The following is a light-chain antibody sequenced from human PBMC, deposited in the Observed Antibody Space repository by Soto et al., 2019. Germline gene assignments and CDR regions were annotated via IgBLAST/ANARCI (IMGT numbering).Light chain of an antibody. Sequence: EIVLTQSPGTLSLSQGERATLSCRASQSVSRSHLAWYQQKPGQAPRLLIYGASSRATGIADRFSGSGSGTDFTLTISRLEPEDFAVYACQQHGNSPPYSFGQGTKLEIK. J-gene: IGKJ2*03. CDR3: QQHGNSPPYS. V-gene: IGKV3-20*01. CDR2: GAS. CDR1: QSVSRSH.